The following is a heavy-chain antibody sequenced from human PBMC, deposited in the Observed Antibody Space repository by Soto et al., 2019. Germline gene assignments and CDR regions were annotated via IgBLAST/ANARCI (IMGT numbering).Heavy chain of an antibody. CDR1: GFTFSSYW. D-gene: IGHD5-12*01. CDR3: AREDEMATIMDTAPVGFDY. J-gene: IGHJ4*02. Sequence: EVQLVESGGGLVQPGGSLRLSCAASGFTFSSYWMSWVRQAPGKGLEWVANIKQDGSEKYYVDSVKGRFTISRDNAKNSLYLQMNSLRAEDTAVYYCAREDEMATIMDTAPVGFDYWGQGTLVTVSS. V-gene: IGHV3-7*03. CDR2: IKQDGSEK.